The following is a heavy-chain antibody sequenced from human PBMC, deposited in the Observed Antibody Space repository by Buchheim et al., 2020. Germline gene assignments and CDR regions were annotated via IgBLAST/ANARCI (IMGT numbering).Heavy chain of an antibody. J-gene: IGHJ4*02. D-gene: IGHD3-10*01. CDR1: GFTFSSYV. Sequence: EVQLLESGGGLVQPGGSLRLSCAASGFTFSSYVMSWVRQAPGKGLEWVSAISGSGCSTYFPDSVKGRFTISRDNSKNTLYLQMNSLRAEDTAVYYCAKRGGSGSYYPPQFDYWGQGTL. CDR3: AKRGGSGSYYPPQFDY. V-gene: IGHV3-23*01. CDR2: ISGSGCST.